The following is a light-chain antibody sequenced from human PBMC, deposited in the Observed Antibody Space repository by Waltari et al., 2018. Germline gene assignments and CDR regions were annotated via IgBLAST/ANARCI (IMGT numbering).Light chain of an antibody. V-gene: IGKV1-9*01. CDR2: AAS. CDR1: QGISSY. Sequence: DVQLTQSPSFLAASVGDRVTITCRASQGISSYLAWYQQKPGKAPKLLIYAASTLQSGVPSRFSGSGSGTEFTLTISSLQPEDFATYSCLQLSGYLYTFGHGTKVEIK. CDR3: LQLSGYLYT. J-gene: IGKJ3*01.